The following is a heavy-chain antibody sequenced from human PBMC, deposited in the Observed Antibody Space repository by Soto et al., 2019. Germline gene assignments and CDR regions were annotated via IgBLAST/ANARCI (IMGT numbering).Heavy chain of an antibody. Sequence: SGALSPTCAVSGGSISSSSYYTGWIRQPPGKGLEWIGSIYYSGSTSYNPSLKNRVTISVDTSKNQFSLKLSSVTAADTAVYYCARHRPSWIQLRTFDYWGQGTLVTVSS. D-gene: IGHD5-18*01. CDR3: ARHRPSWIQLRTFDY. V-gene: IGHV4-39*01. CDR1: GGSISSSSYY. J-gene: IGHJ4*02. CDR2: IYYSGST.